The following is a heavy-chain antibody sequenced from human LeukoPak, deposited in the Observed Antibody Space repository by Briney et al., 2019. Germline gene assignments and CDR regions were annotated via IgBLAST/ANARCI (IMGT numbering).Heavy chain of an antibody. D-gene: IGHD5-24*01. CDR3: DAYMLGKY. CDR1: GFTFRSYG. J-gene: IGHJ4*02. CDR2: IRSEAFGGTT. V-gene: IGHV3-49*04. Sequence: PGGSLRLSCAASGFTFRSYGMHWVRQAPGKGLEWVGFIRSEAFGGTTEYAASVKGRFTMSRDDSKSIAYLQMNSLKTEDTAVYTRDAYMLGKYWGQGTLVTVSS.